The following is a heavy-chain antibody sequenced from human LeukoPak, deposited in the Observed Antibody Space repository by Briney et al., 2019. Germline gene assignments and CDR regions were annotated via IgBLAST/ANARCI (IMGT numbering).Heavy chain of an antibody. V-gene: IGHV4-59*01. J-gene: IGHJ4*02. Sequence: SETLSLTRTVSGGSISSYYWSWIRQPPGKGLEWIGYIYYSGSTNYNPSLKSRVTISVDTSKNQFSLKLSSVTAADTAVYYCAREDYGEGFDYWGQGTLVTVSS. CDR1: GGSISSYY. CDR2: IYYSGST. CDR3: AREDYGEGFDY. D-gene: IGHD4-17*01.